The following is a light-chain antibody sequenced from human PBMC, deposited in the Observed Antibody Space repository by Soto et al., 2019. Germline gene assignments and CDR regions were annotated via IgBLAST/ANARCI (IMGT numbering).Light chain of an antibody. J-gene: IGKJ5*01. CDR1: QSLLHNNGYNY. CDR2: LGS. V-gene: IGKV2-28*01. CDR3: MQALETPIT. Sequence: IVITQSPLSLPVTPGEPASISCRSSQSLLHNNGYNYLNWYLQKPGQSPQLLIFLGSDRSSGVPDRVSGSGSGTDFTLKISRVEAEDVGVYYCMQALETPITFGQGTRLEIK.